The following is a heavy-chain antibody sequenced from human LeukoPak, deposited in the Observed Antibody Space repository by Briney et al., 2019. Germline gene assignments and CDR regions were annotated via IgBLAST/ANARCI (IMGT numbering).Heavy chain of an antibody. Sequence: PSETLSLTCTVSGDSISRSTYYWAWIRQPPGKGLEWIGSVYYGRSPYFNPSLESRATISVDTSKNHFSLKMSSVTAADTAVYYCARSSGTGTFSYWGQGTLVTVST. J-gene: IGHJ4*02. D-gene: IGHD6-25*01. V-gene: IGHV4-39*02. CDR1: GDSISRSTYY. CDR3: ARSSGTGTFSY. CDR2: VYYGRSP.